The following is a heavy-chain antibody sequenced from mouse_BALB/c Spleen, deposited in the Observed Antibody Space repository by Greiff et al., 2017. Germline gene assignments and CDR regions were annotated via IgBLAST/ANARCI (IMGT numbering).Heavy chain of an antibody. Sequence: QVQLKESGPGLVAPSQSLSITCTVSGFSLTGYGVNWVRQPPGKGLEWLGMIWGDGSTDYNSALKSRLSISKDNSKSQVFLKMNSLQTDDTARYYCASAMIYYDYSAWFAYWGQGTLVTVSA. V-gene: IGHV2-6-7*01. CDR3: ASAMIYYDYSAWFAY. J-gene: IGHJ3*01. CDR2: IWGDGST. D-gene: IGHD2-4*01. CDR1: GFSLTGYG.